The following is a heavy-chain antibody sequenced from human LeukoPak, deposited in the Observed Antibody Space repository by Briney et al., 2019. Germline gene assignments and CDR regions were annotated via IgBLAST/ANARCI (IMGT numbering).Heavy chain of an antibody. J-gene: IGHJ6*03. V-gene: IGHV3-30*02. Sequence: GGSLRLSCAASGFTFNNYGMHWVRQAPGKGREGVAFIRYDGSNEYYADSVRGRFTISRDNSKDTLYLQMNSLRAEDTAVYYCAKEWELVTYYFYYYMDVWGKGTTVTVSS. CDR2: IRYDGSNE. CDR3: AKEWELVTYYFYYYMDV. D-gene: IGHD1-26*01. CDR1: GFTFNNYG.